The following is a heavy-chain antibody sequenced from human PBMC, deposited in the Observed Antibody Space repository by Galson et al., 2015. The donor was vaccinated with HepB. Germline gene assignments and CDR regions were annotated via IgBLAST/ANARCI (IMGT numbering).Heavy chain of an antibody. V-gene: IGHV1-24*01. J-gene: IGHJ3*02. D-gene: IGHD3-3*01. CDR1: GYTLTDLS. CDR3: ATDGPDFWSAFDI. Sequence: SVKVSCKVSGYTLTDLSMHWVRQAPGKGLEWMGGFDPEDGETIYAQKFQGRVTMTEDTSTDTAYMELSSLRSEDTAVYYCATDGPDFWSAFDIWGQGTMVTVSS. CDR2: FDPEDGET.